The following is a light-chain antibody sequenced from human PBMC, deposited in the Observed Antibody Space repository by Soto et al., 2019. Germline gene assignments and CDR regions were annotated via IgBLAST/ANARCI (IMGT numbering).Light chain of an antibody. Sequence: QSVLTQPPSVSGTPGQKVSISCSGSASNLGGNPVNWYQHLPGAAPKLLIYTNHQRPSGVPDRFSGSKSGTSASLAISGLRSEDEADFYCAALDDSLNAVVFGGGTKLTVL. CDR3: AALDDSLNAVV. CDR1: ASNLGGNP. CDR2: TNH. V-gene: IGLV1-44*01. J-gene: IGLJ2*01.